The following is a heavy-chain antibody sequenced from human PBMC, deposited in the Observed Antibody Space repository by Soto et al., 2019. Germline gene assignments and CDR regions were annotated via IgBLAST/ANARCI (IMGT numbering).Heavy chain of an antibody. V-gene: IGHV4-59*11. D-gene: IGHD2-21*02. CDR2: IYYNGNT. CDR3: TRANCYSEY. J-gene: IGHJ4*02. Sequence: QVQLQESGPGLVKPSETLSLTCTVSGGSISNHYWSWIRQRPGKGLEWIGYIYYNGNTNYNPPLKSRVTMSVDTSKNQISLKLSSVTAADTAVYYCTRANCYSEYWGQGTLVTVSS. CDR1: GGSISNHY.